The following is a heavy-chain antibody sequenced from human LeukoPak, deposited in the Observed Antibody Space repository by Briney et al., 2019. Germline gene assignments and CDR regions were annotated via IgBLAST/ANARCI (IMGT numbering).Heavy chain of an antibody. J-gene: IGHJ4*02. CDR1: GYTFTSYY. Sequence: ASVKVSCKASGYTFTSYYMHWVRQAPGQGLEWMGGIIPIFGTANYAQKFQGRVTITADESTSTAYMELSSLRSEDTAVYYCAVARGYSGYFDYWGQGTLVTVSS. D-gene: IGHD5-12*01. CDR3: AVARGYSGYFDY. V-gene: IGHV1-69*13. CDR2: IIPIFGTA.